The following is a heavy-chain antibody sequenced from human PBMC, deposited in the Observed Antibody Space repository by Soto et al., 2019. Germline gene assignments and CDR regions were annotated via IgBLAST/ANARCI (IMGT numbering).Heavy chain of an antibody. CDR3: AKDQGYNWNDAPDS. D-gene: IGHD1-1*01. CDR2: ISYDGSNK. CDR1: GFTFSSYG. V-gene: IGHV3-30*18. Sequence: QVQLVESGGGVVQPGRSLRLSCAASGFTFSSYGMHWVRQAPGKGLEWVAVISYDGSNKYYADSVKGRFTISRDNSKNPLYQQMNSLRAEDTAVYYCAKDQGYNWNDAPDSWGQGTLVTVSS. J-gene: IGHJ4*02.